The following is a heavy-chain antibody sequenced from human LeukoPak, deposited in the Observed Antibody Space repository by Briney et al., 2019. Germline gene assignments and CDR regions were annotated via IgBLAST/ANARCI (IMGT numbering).Heavy chain of an antibody. J-gene: IGHJ3*02. CDR1: GGSINSVNYY. Sequence: SETLSLTCIVSGGSINSVNYYWGWIRQPPGKGLEWIGNIYYSGSTYYNPSLKSRVTISVDTSRNQFSLKLSSVTAADTAVYYCARRPLSDAFDIWGQGTMVTVSS. V-gene: IGHV4-39*01. CDR3: ARRPLSDAFDI. CDR2: IYYSGST.